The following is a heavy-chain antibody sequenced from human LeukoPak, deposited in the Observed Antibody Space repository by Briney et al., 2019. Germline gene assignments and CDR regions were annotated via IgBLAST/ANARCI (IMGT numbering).Heavy chain of an antibody. CDR2: IRYDGSNK. V-gene: IGHV3-30*02. CDR3: AEDPSSGYAPGDFQH. J-gene: IGHJ1*01. CDR1: GFTFSSYG. D-gene: IGHD3-22*01. Sequence: GGSLRLSCAASGFTFSSYGMHWVRQAPGKGLEWVAFIRYDGSNKYYADSVKGRFTISRDNSKNTLYLQMNSLRAEDTAVYYCAEDPSSGYAPGDFQHWRQGTLVTVSS.